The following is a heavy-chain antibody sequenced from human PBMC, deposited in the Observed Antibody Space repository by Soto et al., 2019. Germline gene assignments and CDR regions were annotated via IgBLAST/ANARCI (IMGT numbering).Heavy chain of an antibody. J-gene: IGHJ5*02. V-gene: IGHV3-23*05. CDR1: GIAFSNHA. CDR3: ARWTLVRGPASGESLIHNWFDA. D-gene: IGHD3-10*01. Sequence: EVQLMESGGDLVQPGGSLRLSCAASGIAFSNHAMIWVRQAPGTGLEWVSAISNTGRSTFYADSVKGRFTVSRDNIRDTLYLQMASLRVEDSAVYFCARWTLVRGPASGESLIHNWFDAWGQGTRLTVSS. CDR2: ISNTGRST.